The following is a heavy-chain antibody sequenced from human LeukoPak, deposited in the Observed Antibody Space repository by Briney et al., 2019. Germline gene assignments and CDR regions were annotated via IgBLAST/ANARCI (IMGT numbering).Heavy chain of an antibody. CDR1: GGTFSSYA. J-gene: IGHJ5*02. V-gene: IGHV1-69*06. Sequence: ASVKVSCKASGGTFSSYAISWVRQAPGQGLEWMGGIIPIFGTANYAQKFQGRVTMTEDTSTDTAYIELSSLRSDDTAVYYCATVWRTYYYGSGSYLSSWFDPWGQGTLVTVSS. CDR2: IIPIFGTA. D-gene: IGHD3-10*01. CDR3: ATVWRTYYYGSGSYLSSWFDP.